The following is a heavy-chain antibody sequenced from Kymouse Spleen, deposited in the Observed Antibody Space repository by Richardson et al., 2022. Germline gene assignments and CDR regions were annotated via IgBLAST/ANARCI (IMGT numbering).Heavy chain of an antibody. V-gene: IGHV3-15*01. J-gene: IGHJ3*02. CDR2: IKSKTDGGTT. Sequence: EVQLVESGGGLVKPGGSLRLSCAASGFTFSNAWMSWVRQAPGKGLEWVGRIKSKTDGGTTDYAAPVKGRFTISRDDSKNTLYLQMNSLKTEDTAVYYCTTWVLRYFDWLLSDDAFDIWGQGTMVTVSS. D-gene: IGHD3-9*01. CDR3: TTWVLRYFDWLLSDDAFDI. CDR1: GFTFSNAW.